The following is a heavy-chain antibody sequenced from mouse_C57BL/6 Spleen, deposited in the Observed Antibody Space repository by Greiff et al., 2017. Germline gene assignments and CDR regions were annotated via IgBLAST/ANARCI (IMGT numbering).Heavy chain of an antibody. J-gene: IGHJ2*01. V-gene: IGHV1-63*01. CDR2: IYPGGGYT. Sequence: QVQLKESGAELVRPGTSVKMSCKASGYTFTNYWIGWAKQRPGHGLEWIGDIYPGGGYTNYNEKFKGKAKLTADKSSSTAYMQFSSLTSEDSAIYYCARGPYGSSYYFDYWSQGTTLTVSS. CDR1: GYTFTNYW. D-gene: IGHD1-1*01. CDR3: ARGPYGSSYYFDY.